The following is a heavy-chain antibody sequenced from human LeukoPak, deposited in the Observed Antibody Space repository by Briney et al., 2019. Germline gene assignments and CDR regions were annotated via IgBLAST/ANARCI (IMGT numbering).Heavy chain of an antibody. V-gene: IGHV3-11*01. Sequence: GGSLRLSCTVSGFTFSDHYMSWIRQPPGKGLEWVSYISDSGNTIYYADSVKGRFTISRDNAKNSLYLQMSSLRAEDTAVYYCARDGIGELLHDFDYWGQGTLVTVSS. CDR3: ARDGIGELLHDFDY. J-gene: IGHJ4*02. D-gene: IGHD3-10*01. CDR2: ISDSGNTI. CDR1: GFTFSDHY.